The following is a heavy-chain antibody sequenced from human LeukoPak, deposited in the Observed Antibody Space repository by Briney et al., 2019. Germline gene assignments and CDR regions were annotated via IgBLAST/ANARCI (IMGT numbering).Heavy chain of an antibody. V-gene: IGHV4-34*01. Sequence: PSETLSLTCAVYGGSFGGYYWSWIRQPPGKGLEWIGEINHSGSTNYNPSLKSRVTISVDTSKNQFSLKLSSVTAADTAVYYCARGYSNWDYWGQGTLVTVSS. D-gene: IGHD4-11*01. CDR2: INHSGST. J-gene: IGHJ4*02. CDR3: ARGYSNWDY. CDR1: GGSFGGYY.